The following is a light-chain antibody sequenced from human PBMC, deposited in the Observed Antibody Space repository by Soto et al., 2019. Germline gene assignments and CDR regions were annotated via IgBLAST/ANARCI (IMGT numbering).Light chain of an antibody. V-gene: IGKV3-20*01. CDR1: QSVSSSY. J-gene: IGKJ1*01. Sequence: ENVLTQSPGALSLSPGERATLSCRASQSVSSSYLAWYQQKPGQAPRLLIYGASSRATGIPDRFSGRGSATDFTLPISRLEPEDFAVDYCQQYGSSLWTFGQGTKVEIK. CDR3: QQYGSSLWT. CDR2: GAS.